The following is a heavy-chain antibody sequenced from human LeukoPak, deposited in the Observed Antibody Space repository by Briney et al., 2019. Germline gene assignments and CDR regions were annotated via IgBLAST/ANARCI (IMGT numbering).Heavy chain of an antibody. Sequence: GASVKVSCKASGYTFTSYGISWVRQAPGQGLEWMGWISAYNGNTNYAQKLQGSVTMTTDTSTSTAYMELRSLRSDDTAVYYCARLRYCSGGSCYLFDYWGQGTLVTVSS. J-gene: IGHJ4*02. CDR3: ARLRYCSGGSCYLFDY. CDR2: ISAYNGNT. D-gene: IGHD2-15*01. V-gene: IGHV1-18*01. CDR1: GYTFTSYG.